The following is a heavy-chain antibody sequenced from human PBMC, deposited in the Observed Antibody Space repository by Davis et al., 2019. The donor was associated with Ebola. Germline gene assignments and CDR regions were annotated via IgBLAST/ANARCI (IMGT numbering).Heavy chain of an antibody. CDR2: IIPVSGIP. J-gene: IGHJ6*02. Sequence: SVKVSCKASGGTFNTYALSWVRQAPGQGLDWMGGIIPVSGIPKYAQKFQGRVTITADESTSTVYMELSSLRSEDTAVYYCARSGLANMEASLLYNEVYYYGMDVWGQGTTVSVSS. CDR3: ARSGLANMEASLLYNEVYYYGMDV. D-gene: IGHD2-2*02. CDR1: GGTFNTYA. V-gene: IGHV1-69*13.